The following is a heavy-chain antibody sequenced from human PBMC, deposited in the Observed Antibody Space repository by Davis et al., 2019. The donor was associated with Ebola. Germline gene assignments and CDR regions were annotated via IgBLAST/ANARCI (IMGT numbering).Heavy chain of an antibody. D-gene: IGHD4-11*01. V-gene: IGHV5-51*01. Sequence: PGGSLRLSCKGSGYSFTSYWIGWVRQMPGKGLEWMGIIYPGDSDTRYSPSFQGQVTISADKSISTAYLQWSSLKASDTAMYYCARTSVAGNYVSWHFDLWGRGTLVTVSS. CDR1: GYSFTSYW. J-gene: IGHJ2*01. CDR2: IYPGDSDT. CDR3: ARTSVAGNYVSWHFDL.